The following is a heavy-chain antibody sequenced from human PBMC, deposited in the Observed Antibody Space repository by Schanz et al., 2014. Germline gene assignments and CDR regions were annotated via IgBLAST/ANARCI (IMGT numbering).Heavy chain of an antibody. CDR3: AKGRFGELSAFDI. CDR1: GFTFSSYA. CDR2: ISGSGGST. D-gene: IGHD3-10*01. V-gene: IGHV3-23*04. J-gene: IGHJ3*02. Sequence: EVQLVESGGGLVKPGGFLRLSCAASGFTFSSYAMSWVRQAPGKGLEWVSAISGSGGSTYYADSVKGRFTISRDNSKNTLYLQMNSLRAEDTAVYYCAKGRFGELSAFDIWGQGTMXTVSS.